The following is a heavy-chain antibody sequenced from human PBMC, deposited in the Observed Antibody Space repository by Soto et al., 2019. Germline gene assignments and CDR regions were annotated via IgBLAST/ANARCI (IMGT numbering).Heavy chain of an antibody. CDR1: WGKFGGHG. V-gene: IGHV3-74*01. J-gene: IGHJ5*02. CDR2: INSDGSST. CDR3: ATAELDH. Sequence: LSLCWGAAWGKFGGHGGRWVSQAPGKGLVWVSRINSDGSSTSYADFVKGRFIVSRDNAKSTLHLQMTSLRVEDTAVYYCATAELDHWGPAVLVSVSS.